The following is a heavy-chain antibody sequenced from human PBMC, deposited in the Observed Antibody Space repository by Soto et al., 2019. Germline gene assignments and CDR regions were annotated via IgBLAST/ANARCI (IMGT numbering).Heavy chain of an antibody. Sequence: PGGSLRLSCAASGFTFSTCWMHWVRQAPGKGLVWVSLINTDGSTTTYADSVKGRFTISRDNAKNTLYLQMNSLRAEDTAVYYCAGPGIAAAVYWGQGTQVTVSS. CDR2: INTDGSTT. CDR1: GFTFSTCW. CDR3: AGPGIAAAVY. J-gene: IGHJ4*02. V-gene: IGHV3-74*01. D-gene: IGHD6-25*01.